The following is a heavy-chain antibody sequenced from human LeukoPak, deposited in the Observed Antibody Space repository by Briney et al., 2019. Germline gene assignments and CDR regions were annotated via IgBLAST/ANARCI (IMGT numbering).Heavy chain of an antibody. CDR2: IYYSGST. J-gene: IGHJ4*02. Sequence: PSETLSLTCAVSGGSISSGGYSWSWIRQPPGKGLEWIGYIYYSGSTYYNPSLKSRVTISVDTSKNQFSLKLSSVTAADTAVYYCARGGEDYGDYVVYWGQGTLVTVSS. D-gene: IGHD4-17*01. CDR3: ARGGEDYGDYVVY. V-gene: IGHV4-30-2*05. CDR1: GGSISSGGYS.